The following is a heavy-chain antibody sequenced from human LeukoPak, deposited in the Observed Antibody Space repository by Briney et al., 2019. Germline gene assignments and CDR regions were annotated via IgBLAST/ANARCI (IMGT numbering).Heavy chain of an antibody. V-gene: IGHV1-8*01. CDR3: ARPGEYSSSWSEYFQH. D-gene: IGHD6-13*01. CDR2: MNPNSGNT. Sequence: ASVTVSCKASGYTFTSYDINWVRQATGQGLEWMGWMNPNSGNTGYAQKFQGRVTMTRNTSISTAYMELSSLRSEDTAVYCCARPGEYSSSWSEYFQHWGQGTLVTVSS. CDR1: GYTFTSYD. J-gene: IGHJ1*01.